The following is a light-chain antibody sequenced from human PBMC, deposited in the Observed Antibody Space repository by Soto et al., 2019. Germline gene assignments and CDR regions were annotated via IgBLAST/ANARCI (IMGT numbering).Light chain of an antibody. V-gene: IGKV1-12*01. CDR2: AAS. CDR1: QGISSW. J-gene: IGKJ3*01. CDR3: QQDISFPFT. Sequence: DIQMTQSPSSVSASVGDRVTITCRASQGISSWLAWYQQKPGKAPELLIYAASRLQSGVPSRFSGSGSGTDFPPTLNRLQPEDFGTYYCQQDISFPFTFGPGNKVDV.